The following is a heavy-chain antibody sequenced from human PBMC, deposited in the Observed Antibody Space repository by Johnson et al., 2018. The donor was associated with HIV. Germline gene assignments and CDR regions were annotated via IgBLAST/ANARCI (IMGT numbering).Heavy chain of an antibody. CDR1: GFTFSSYD. Sequence: VQLVESGGGLVQPGGSLRLSCAASGFTFSSYDMHWVRHATGKGLEWFSAIGTAGDTSYPGSVKGRFTISRENAKNSLYLQMNSLRAGDTAVYYCARGGRGHDAFDIWGQGTMVTVSS. J-gene: IGHJ3*02. CDR2: IGTAGDT. V-gene: IGHV3-13*01. CDR3: ARGGRGHDAFDI.